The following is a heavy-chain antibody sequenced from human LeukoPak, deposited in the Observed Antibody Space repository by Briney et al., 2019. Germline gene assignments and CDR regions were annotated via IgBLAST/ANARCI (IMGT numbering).Heavy chain of an antibody. D-gene: IGHD4-23*01. CDR1: GFTFSSYS. Sequence: GGSLRLSCAASGFTFSSYSMNWVRQAPGKGLEWVSSISSSSSYIYYADSVKGRFTISRDNAKNSLYLQMNSLRAEDTAVYYCAKTHALRWRLFDYWGQGTLVTVSS. CDR2: ISSSSSYI. CDR3: AKTHALRWRLFDY. J-gene: IGHJ4*02. V-gene: IGHV3-21*01.